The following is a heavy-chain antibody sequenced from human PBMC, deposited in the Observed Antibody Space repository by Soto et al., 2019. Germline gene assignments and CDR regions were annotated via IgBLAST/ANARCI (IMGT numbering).Heavy chain of an antibody. CDR3: AKDQAVAGPFDY. D-gene: IGHD6-19*01. J-gene: IGHJ4*02. Sequence: PGGSLRLSCAASGFIFSSYAMSWVHQAPGKGLEWVSDISGNGISTNYADSVKGRFTISRDNSKNMLYLQMNSLRVEDTAIYYCAKDQAVAGPFDYWGRGTLVTVSS. CDR1: GFIFSSYA. CDR2: ISGNGIST. V-gene: IGHV3-23*01.